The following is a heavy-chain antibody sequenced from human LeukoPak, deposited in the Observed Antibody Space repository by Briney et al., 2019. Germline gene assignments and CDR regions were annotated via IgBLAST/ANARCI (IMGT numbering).Heavy chain of an antibody. J-gene: IGHJ4*02. CDR1: GFTFTNYG. D-gene: IGHD2-15*01. CDR3: AKCSGGRCYSPFDY. V-gene: IGHV3-23*01. CDR2: ITGTGDIT. Sequence: GGSLRLSCEASGFTFTNYGLGWVRQAPGKGLEWVSAITGTGDITYYVDSVKGRFTISRDNFKNMLYLQLNSLRAEDTAVYYCAKCSGGRCYSPFDYWGPGTLVTVSS.